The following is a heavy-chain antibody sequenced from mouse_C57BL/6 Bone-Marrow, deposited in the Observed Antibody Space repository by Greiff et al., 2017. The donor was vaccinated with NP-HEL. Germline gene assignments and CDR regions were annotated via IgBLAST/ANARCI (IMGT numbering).Heavy chain of an antibody. J-gene: IGHJ3*01. D-gene: IGHD1-1*01. Sequence: QVQLQQPGAELVKPGASVKLSCKASGYTFTSYWMQWVNQRPGQGLEWIGEIDPSDSYTNYNQKFKGKATLTVDTSSSTAYMQLSSLTSEDSAVYYCARGVVAKGFAYWGQGTLVTVSA. V-gene: IGHV1-50*01. CDR1: GYTFTSYW. CDR2: IDPSDSYT. CDR3: ARGVVAKGFAY.